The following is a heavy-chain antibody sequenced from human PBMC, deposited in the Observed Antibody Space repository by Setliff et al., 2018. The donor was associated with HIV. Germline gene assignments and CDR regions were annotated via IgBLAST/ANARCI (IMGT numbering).Heavy chain of an antibody. Sequence: SETLSLTCTVSGGSISSGDYFLSWIRQAPGKGLEWIGCIYYSGSAYYNPSLQRRVTISVDTSKNQVSLKLSSVTAADTAVYYCARGERDYGQQDAFDIWGQGTMVTVSS. CDR3: ARGERDYGQQDAFDI. J-gene: IGHJ3*02. CDR1: GGSISSGDYF. V-gene: IGHV4-30-4*08. D-gene: IGHD4-17*01. CDR2: IYYSGSA.